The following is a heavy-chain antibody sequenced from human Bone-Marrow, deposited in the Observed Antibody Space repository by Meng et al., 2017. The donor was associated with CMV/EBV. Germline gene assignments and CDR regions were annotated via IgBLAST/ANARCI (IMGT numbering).Heavy chain of an antibody. CDR1: GFTFSSYG. D-gene: IGHD3-3*01. CDR3: AKDQGFWSGYYSFEY. J-gene: IGHJ4*02. Sequence: GESLKISCAASGFTFSSYGMHWVRQAPGKGLEWVAVIWYDGSNKYYADSVKGRFTISRDNSKNTLYLQMNSLRAEDTAVYYCAKDQGFWSGYYSFEYWGQGKLVTVSS. CDR2: IWYDGSNK. V-gene: IGHV3-33*06.